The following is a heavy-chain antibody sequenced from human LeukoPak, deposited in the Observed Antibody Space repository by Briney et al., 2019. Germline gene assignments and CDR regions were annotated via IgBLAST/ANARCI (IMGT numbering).Heavy chain of an antibody. V-gene: IGHV3-30*02. Sequence: GGSLRLSCVASGFTYSHNGMHWVRQAPGKGLEWVAFIQYDGNTIFYADSVKGRFTISRDNAKNTLYLQMNSLRAEDTAVYYCARDLATRQRTGLYDSWGQGALVTVSS. CDR2: IQYDGNTI. CDR3: ARDLATRQRTGLYDS. J-gene: IGHJ4*02. D-gene: IGHD3-16*02. CDR1: GFTYSHNG.